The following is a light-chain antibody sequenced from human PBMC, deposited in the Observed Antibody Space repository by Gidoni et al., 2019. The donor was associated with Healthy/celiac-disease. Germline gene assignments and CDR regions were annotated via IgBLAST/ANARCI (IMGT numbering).Light chain of an antibody. Sequence: DIQMTQSPSTLSASVGDRVTITCRASQSISSWLAWYQQKPGKAPKLLIYKASSLESGVPSRFSRSGSGTEFTLTISSLQPDDFATYYCQQYNSSRTFGQGTKVEIK. CDR2: KAS. CDR3: QQYNSSRT. V-gene: IGKV1-5*03. J-gene: IGKJ1*01. CDR1: QSISSW.